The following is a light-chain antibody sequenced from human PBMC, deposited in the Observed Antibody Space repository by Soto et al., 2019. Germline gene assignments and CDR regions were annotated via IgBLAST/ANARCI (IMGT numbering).Light chain of an antibody. Sequence: QSVLTQPPSMSGAPGQRVTISCTGSSSDIGAGYDVHWYQQFPGTAPKLLIYSNINRPSGVPDRFSGSKSGTSASLAITGLQAEDEADYYCQSYDSSLGGSKGVFCGGTKVTVL. CDR3: QSYDSSLGGSKGV. CDR2: SNI. V-gene: IGLV1-40*01. J-gene: IGLJ3*02. CDR1: SSDIGAGYD.